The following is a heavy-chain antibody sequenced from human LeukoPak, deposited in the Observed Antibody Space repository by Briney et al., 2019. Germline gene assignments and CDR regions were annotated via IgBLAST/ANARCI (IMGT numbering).Heavy chain of an antibody. Sequence: PSETLSLTCTVSGGSISSYYWSWIRQPPGKGLEWIGYIYYSWSTNYNPSLKSRVTISVDTSKNQFSLKLSSVTAADTAVYYCATWGYYYYMDVWGKGTTVTVSS. CDR3: ATWGYYYYMDV. CDR1: GGSISSYY. CDR2: IYYSWST. D-gene: IGHD3-16*01. J-gene: IGHJ6*03. V-gene: IGHV4-59*01.